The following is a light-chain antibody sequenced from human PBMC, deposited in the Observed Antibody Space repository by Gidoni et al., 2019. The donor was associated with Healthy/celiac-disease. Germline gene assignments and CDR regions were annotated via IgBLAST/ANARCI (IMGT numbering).Light chain of an antibody. V-gene: IGKV1-39*01. CDR2: AAS. J-gene: IGKJ2*01. CDR3: QQSYSTHT. Sequence: DIQMTQALSSLSASVGDRVTITCRASQSISSYLNWYQQKPGKAPKLLIYAASSLQSGVPSRFSGSGAGTDFTLTISKLQPEDFATYYCQQSYSTHTFGQGTKLEIK. CDR1: QSISSY.